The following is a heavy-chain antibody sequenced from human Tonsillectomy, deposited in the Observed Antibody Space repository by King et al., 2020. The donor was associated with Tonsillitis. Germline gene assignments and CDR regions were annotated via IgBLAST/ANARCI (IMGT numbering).Heavy chain of an antibody. J-gene: IGHJ4*02. CDR2: IGTSGDT. V-gene: IGHV3-13*01. CDR1: GFTFSSYD. CDR3: ARARGIFGGIVFDY. Sequence: VQLVESGGGLVQPGGSLRLSCAASGFTFSSYDMHWVRQATGKGLEWVSAIGTSGDTYYPGSVKGRFTISRENAKNSLYLQMNSLRAGDTAVYYCARARGIFGGIVFDYWGQGTLVTVSS. D-gene: IGHD3-3*01.